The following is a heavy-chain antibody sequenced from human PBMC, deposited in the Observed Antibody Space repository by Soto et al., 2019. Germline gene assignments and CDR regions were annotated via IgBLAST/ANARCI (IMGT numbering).Heavy chain of an antibody. Sequence: PSQTLSLTCAISGDSVSSNSAAWNWIRQSPSRGLEWLGRTYYRSKWYNDYAVSVKSRITINPDTSKNQFSLQLNSVTPEDTAVYYCARDFDYYGSGSPKVLYYYYGMDVWGQGTTVTVSS. D-gene: IGHD3-10*01. V-gene: IGHV6-1*01. J-gene: IGHJ6*02. CDR1: GDSVSSNSAA. CDR3: ARDFDYYGSGSPKVLYYYYGMDV. CDR2: TYYRSKWYN.